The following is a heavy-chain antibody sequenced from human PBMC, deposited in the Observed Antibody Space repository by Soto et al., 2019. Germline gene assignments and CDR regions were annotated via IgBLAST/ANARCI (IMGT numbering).Heavy chain of an antibody. V-gene: IGHV5-51*01. Sequence: GESLKISCKGAGYSFTSYWIGWVRQMPGKGLEWMGIIYPGDSDTRYNPSFEGQVTISADKSTSTAYLQWSSLKASDTDMYYCARLLTMVRGVNPHWFDPWGQGTLVTVSS. CDR2: IYPGDSDT. J-gene: IGHJ5*02. CDR1: GYSFTSYW. D-gene: IGHD3-10*01. CDR3: ARLLTMVRGVNPHWFDP.